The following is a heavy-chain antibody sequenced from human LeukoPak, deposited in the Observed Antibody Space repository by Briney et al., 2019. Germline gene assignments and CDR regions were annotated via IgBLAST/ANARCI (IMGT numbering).Heavy chain of an antibody. V-gene: IGHV1-18*01. Sequence: ASVKVSCKASGYTFTSYGISWVRQAPGRGLEWMGWISAYNGNTNYAQKLQGRVTMTTDTSTSTAYMELRSLRSDDTAVYYCARMGIQLWFSDFDYWGQGTLVTVSS. D-gene: IGHD5-18*01. CDR2: ISAYNGNT. J-gene: IGHJ4*02. CDR1: GYTFTSYG. CDR3: ARMGIQLWFSDFDY.